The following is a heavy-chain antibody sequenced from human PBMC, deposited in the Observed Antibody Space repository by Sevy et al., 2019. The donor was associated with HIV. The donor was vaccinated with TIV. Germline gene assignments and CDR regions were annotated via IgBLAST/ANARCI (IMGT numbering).Heavy chain of an antibody. V-gene: IGHV3-30*18. D-gene: IGHD1-26*01. CDR1: GFTFSSHG. CDR2: ISYDGSNK. Sequence: GGSLRLSCAASGFTFSSHGMHWVRQAPGKGLEWVAVISYDGSNKYYADSVKGRFTISRDNSKNRLYLQMNSLRAEDTAVYYCAKSDIVGATRGGFDYWGQGPLVTVSS. CDR3: AKSDIVGATRGGFDY. J-gene: IGHJ4*02.